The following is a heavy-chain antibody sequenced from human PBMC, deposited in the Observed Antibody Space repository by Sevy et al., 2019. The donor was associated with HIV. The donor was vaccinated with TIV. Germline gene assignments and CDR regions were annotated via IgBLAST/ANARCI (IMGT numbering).Heavy chain of an antibody. D-gene: IGHD3-22*01. J-gene: IGHJ3*01. CDR3: AKDLILVVGEALDV. CDR1: GFSFSNYA. CDR2: ISGSGDGST. Sequence: GGSLRLSCAASGFSFSNYAMNWVRQAPGNGLEWVSAISGSGDGSTFYADSVKGRFTISRDNSKNKVDLHMTSLRAEDTAVYYCAKDLILVVGEALDVWGQGTMVTVSS. V-gene: IGHV3-23*01.